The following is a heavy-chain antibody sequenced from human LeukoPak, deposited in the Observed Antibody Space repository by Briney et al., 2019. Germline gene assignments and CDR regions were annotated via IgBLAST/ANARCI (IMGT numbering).Heavy chain of an antibody. Sequence: GGSLRLSCAASGFTFSSYGMHWVRQAPGKGLEWVAFIRYDGSNKYYADSVKGRFTISRDNSKNTLYLQMNSLRAEDTAVYYCAKDIHQLLYRGFDYWGRGTLVTVSS. J-gene: IGHJ4*02. CDR2: IRYDGSNK. CDR1: GFTFSSYG. D-gene: IGHD2-2*02. CDR3: AKDIHQLLYRGFDY. V-gene: IGHV3-30*02.